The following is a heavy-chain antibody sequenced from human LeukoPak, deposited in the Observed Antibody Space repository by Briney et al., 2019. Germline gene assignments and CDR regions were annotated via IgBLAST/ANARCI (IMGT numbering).Heavy chain of an antibody. Sequence: GGSLRLSCAASGFTFSSYSMNWVRQAPGKGLEWVSSISSSSSYIYYADSVKGRFTISRDNAKNSLYLQMNSLRAEDTAVYYCASRGPYYYDSSGYYYGEFPLDYWGQGILVTVSS. CDR2: ISSSSSYI. D-gene: IGHD3-22*01. V-gene: IGHV3-21*01. CDR3: ASRGPYYYDSSGYYYGEFPLDY. CDR1: GFTFSSYS. J-gene: IGHJ4*02.